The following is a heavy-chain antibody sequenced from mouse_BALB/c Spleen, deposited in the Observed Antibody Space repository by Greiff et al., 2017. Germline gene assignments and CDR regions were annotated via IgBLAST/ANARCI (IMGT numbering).Heavy chain of an antibody. CDR2: ISSGGST. Sequence: EVQRVESGGGLVKPGGSLKLSCAASGFTFSSYAMSWVRQTPEKRLEWVASISSGGSTYYPDSVKGRFTISRDNARNILYLQMSSLRSEDTAMYYCARFDSLYFDYWGQGTTLTVSS. J-gene: IGHJ2*01. V-gene: IGHV5-6-5*01. D-gene: IGHD2-4*01. CDR1: GFTFSSYA. CDR3: ARFDSLYFDY.